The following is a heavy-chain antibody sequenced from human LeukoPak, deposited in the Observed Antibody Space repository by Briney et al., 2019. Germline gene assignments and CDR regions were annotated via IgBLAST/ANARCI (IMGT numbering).Heavy chain of an antibody. D-gene: IGHD3-16*01. Sequence: PGGSLRLSCAASGFTFSSYAMSWVRQAPGKGLEWVSAISGSGGSTYYADSVKGRFTISRDNSKNTLYLQMNSLRAEDTAAYYCAKPRASYYYYYYMDVWGKGTTVTVSS. CDR2: ISGSGGST. V-gene: IGHV3-23*01. CDR3: AKPRASYYYYYYMDV. CDR1: GFTFSSYA. J-gene: IGHJ6*03.